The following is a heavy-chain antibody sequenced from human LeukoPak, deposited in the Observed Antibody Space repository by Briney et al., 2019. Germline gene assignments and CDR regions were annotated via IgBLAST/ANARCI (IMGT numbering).Heavy chain of an antibody. CDR2: INPNSGGT. CDR1: GYAFTGYY. J-gene: IGHJ4*02. CDR3: ARDRGLKTVAGIGY. Sequence: ASVKVSCKASGYAFTGYYMHWVRQAPGQGLKWMGWINPNSGGTNYAQKFQGRVTMTRDTSISTAYMELSRLRSDDTAVYYCARDRGLKTVAGIGYWGQGTLVTVSS. V-gene: IGHV1-2*02. D-gene: IGHD6-19*01.